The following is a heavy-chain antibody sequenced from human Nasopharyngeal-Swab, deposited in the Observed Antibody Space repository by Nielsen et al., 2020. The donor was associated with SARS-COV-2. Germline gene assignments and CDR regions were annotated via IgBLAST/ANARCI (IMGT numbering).Heavy chain of an antibody. CDR1: GGSISTYY. J-gene: IGHJ6*03. V-gene: IGHV4-59*01. CDR2: VYSSGST. Sequence: SETLSLTCIVSVSGGSISTYYWNWIRQPPGKGLEWIGYVYSSGSTNYNPSLESRISISVDTSKNQFFLKLNSVTAADTALYYCARNSEYYYYMDVWGKGTTVTVSS. CDR3: ARNSEYYYYMDV.